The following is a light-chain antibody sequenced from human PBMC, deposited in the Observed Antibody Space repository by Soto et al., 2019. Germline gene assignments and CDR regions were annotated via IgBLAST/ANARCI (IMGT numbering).Light chain of an antibody. V-gene: IGKV1D-8*01. CDR2: AKS. CDR1: QAISSH. Sequence: VIWMTQSPSLISASTGDRVNISCRLSQAISSHLAWYQQKPGKAPNLLVFAKSTLQGGVPSRFSGSGSGTDFTLSISSLQSEDFAIYYCQQYYSFPLTFGRGTRVEF. J-gene: IGKJ2*01. CDR3: QQYYSFPLT.